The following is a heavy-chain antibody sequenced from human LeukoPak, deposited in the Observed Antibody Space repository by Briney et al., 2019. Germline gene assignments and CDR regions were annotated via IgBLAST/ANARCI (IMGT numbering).Heavy chain of an antibody. CDR2: FDPEDGET. CDR3: ATFSYGSGD. CDR1: GGTFSSYA. V-gene: IGHV1-24*01. J-gene: IGHJ4*02. Sequence: ASVKVSCKASGGTFSSYAISWVRQAPGKGLEWMGGFDPEDGETIYAQKFQGRVTMTEDTSTDTAYMELSSLRSEDTAVYYCATFSYGSGDWGQGTLVTVSS. D-gene: IGHD3-10*01.